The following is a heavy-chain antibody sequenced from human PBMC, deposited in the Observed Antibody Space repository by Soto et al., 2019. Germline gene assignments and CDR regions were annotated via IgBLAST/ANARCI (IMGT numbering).Heavy chain of an antibody. J-gene: IGHJ5*02. V-gene: IGHV1-69*15. Sequence: QVHLVQSGAEVKKPGSSVNVSCKASGGTFSNYAITWVRQAPGQGLEWVGRIIPIFGTTNVAQKFQGRVTPSQGQHNTHRKPTGRSPKNRAQPQHNAAGETARREPGPPAGCLGGKRGGGRGSRGHRPPPGGQGPL. CDR3: AGETARREPGPPAGCLGGKRGGGRGSRGHRPPP. D-gene: IGHD3-10*01. CDR1: GGTFSNYA. CDR2: IIPIFGTT.